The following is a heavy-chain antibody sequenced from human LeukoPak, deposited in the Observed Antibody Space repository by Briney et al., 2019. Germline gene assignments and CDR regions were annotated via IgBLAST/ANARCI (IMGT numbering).Heavy chain of an antibody. CDR2: ISSSSTTI. J-gene: IGHJ2*01. V-gene: IGHV3-48*04. CDR3: ARNLSYYYDSSGYYRGDWYFDL. Sequence: PGGSLRLSCAASGFTFSSYSMNWVRQAPGKGLEWVSYISSSSTTIYYADSVKGRFTISRDNAKNSLYLQMNSLRAEDTALYYCARNLSYYYDSSGYYRGDWYFDLWGRGTLVTVSS. CDR1: GFTFSSYS. D-gene: IGHD3-22*01.